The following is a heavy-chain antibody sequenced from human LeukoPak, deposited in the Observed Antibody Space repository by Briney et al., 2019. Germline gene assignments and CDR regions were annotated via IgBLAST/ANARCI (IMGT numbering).Heavy chain of an antibody. J-gene: IGHJ6*02. Sequence: PGGSLRLSCAASGFTVSTNYMSWVRQAPGKGLKWVSFIYSGGSTYYADSVKGRFTISRDNSKNTLYLQVNSLRAEDTAVYYCARAGDGYKPYYYYYGMDVWGQGTTVTVSS. CDR1: GFTVSTNY. CDR3: ARAGDGYKPYYYYYGMDV. V-gene: IGHV3-53*01. CDR2: IYSGGST. D-gene: IGHD5-24*01.